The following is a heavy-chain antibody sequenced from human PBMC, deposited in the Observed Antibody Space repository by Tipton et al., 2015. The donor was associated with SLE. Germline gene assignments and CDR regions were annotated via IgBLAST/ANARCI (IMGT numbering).Heavy chain of an antibody. CDR2: IYFTGST. CDR3: ARRLGGGFSHWNFDL. Sequence: TLSLTCTVSGGSIRSSGYYWSWIRQHPGKGLEWIGYIYFTGSTHYNPSLRSRILISLDTSKNQFSLKVNSVTAADTAVYYCARRLGGGFSHWNFDLWGPGTLVTVSS. D-gene: IGHD3-10*01. V-gene: IGHV4-31*03. CDR1: GGSIRSSGYY. J-gene: IGHJ2*01.